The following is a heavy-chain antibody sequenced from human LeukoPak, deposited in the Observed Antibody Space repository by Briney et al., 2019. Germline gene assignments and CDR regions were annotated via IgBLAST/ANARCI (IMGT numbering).Heavy chain of an antibody. J-gene: IGHJ4*02. CDR2: INPGDSDA. CDR3: ARISTYAEFDF. D-gene: IGHD2-2*01. Sequence: GESLKISCKGSGYSFTTYWIGWVRQMSRKGLEWMGIINPGDSDARYSPSFQGQVTISADNSISTAYLQWSSLKASDTAMYYCARISTYAEFDFWGQGSLVTVSS. CDR1: GYSFTTYW. V-gene: IGHV5-51*01.